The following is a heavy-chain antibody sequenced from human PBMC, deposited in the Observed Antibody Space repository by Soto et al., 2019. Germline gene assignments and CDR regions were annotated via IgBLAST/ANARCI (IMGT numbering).Heavy chain of an antibody. CDR1: GFTFSSYW. CDR3: VRDYDSSGFYSGH. CDR2: IDSDGRST. Sequence: GGSLRLSCAASGFTFSSYWMHWVRQSPGKGLVWVSQIDSDGRSTTYADTVNGRFTVSRDNAKNKLFLQMNSLRAEDTAVYYCVRDYDSSGFYSGHWGQGTLVTVSS. J-gene: IGHJ4*02. V-gene: IGHV3-74*03. D-gene: IGHD3-22*01.